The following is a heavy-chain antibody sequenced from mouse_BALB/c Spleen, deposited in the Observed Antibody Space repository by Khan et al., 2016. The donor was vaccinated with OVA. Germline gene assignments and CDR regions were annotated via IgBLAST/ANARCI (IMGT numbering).Heavy chain of an antibody. CDR2: IYYRGSI. CDR1: GYSITSGYS. Sequence: EVQLQESGPDLVKPSQSLSLTCTVTGYSITSGYSWHWIRQFPGNKLEWMGYIYYRGSINYKPSHKRRISITRDTSKNQFFLQLHSVTTEDTATYYCARDCNYMDYWGQGTSVTVSS. CDR3: ARDCNYMDY. J-gene: IGHJ4*01. D-gene: IGHD2-1*01. V-gene: IGHV3-1*02.